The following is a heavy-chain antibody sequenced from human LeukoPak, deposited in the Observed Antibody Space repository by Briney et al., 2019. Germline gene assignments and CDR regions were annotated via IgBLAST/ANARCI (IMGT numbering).Heavy chain of an antibody. V-gene: IGHV1-18*01. D-gene: IGHD2-8*02. CDR1: GYTFSTYV. CDR3: ARDTGTSPPDY. J-gene: IGHJ4*02. CDR2: ISAYSGNT. Sequence: ASVKVSCKASGYTFSTYVISWVRQAPGQGLEWMGWISAYSGNTNYAQKVQGRVTMTTDTSTSTAYMELRSLRSDDTAVYYCARDTGTSPPDYWGRGTLVTVSS.